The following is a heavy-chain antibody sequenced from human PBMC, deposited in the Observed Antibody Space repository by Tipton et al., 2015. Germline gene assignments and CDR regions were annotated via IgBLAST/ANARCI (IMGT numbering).Heavy chain of an antibody. V-gene: IGHV3-21*01. CDR1: GFTFSSYS. CDR2: ISSSNTYI. Sequence: SLRLSCAASGFTFSSYSMNWVRQSPGKGLEWVSSISSSNTYINYADSVKGRFTISRDNANNSLYLQMNSLRVEDTAVYYCARDIGAAGGWPAYWGQGTLVTVSS. CDR3: ARDIGAAGGWPAY. D-gene: IGHD6-25*01. J-gene: IGHJ4*02.